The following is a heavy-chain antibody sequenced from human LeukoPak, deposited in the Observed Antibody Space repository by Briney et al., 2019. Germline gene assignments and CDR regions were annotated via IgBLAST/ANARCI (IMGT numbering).Heavy chain of an antibody. Sequence: PGGSLRLSCAASGFTFSNYWMTWVRQAPGKGLEWVANIKRDGSEKYYADSVKGRFTISRDNAKNSLYLQMTNLRAEDTAVFYCARDLSPSSGYGVSIWGQGTMVTVSS. CDR2: IKRDGSEK. CDR1: GFTFSNYW. D-gene: IGHD6-19*01. J-gene: IGHJ3*02. CDR3: ARDLSPSSGYGVSI. V-gene: IGHV3-7*01.